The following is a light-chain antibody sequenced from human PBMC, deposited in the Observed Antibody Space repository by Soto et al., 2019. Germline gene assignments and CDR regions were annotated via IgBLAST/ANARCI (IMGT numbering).Light chain of an antibody. Sequence: EIVLTQSPATLSLSLGERATLSCRASQSVSSYLAWYQQKPGQAPRLLIYDASTRATGIPARFSGSGSGTDFTLTISSLEPEDFAVYYCQQRSNWPLTFGGGTKVEIK. CDR3: QQRSNWPLT. CDR2: DAS. CDR1: QSVSSY. J-gene: IGKJ4*01. V-gene: IGKV3-11*01.